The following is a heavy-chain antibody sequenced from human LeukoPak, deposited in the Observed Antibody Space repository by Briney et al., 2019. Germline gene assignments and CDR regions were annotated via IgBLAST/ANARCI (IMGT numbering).Heavy chain of an antibody. CDR1: GYTFTSYD. Sequence: ASVKVSCKASGYTFTSYDFNWLRQATGQGPEWMGWMNPNSGDTGYAQKFQGRVPMPRRASINTAYTELSTLRSEHTALYYCARDRRRYYDSSGYYFSTDHAFDIWGPATMVTVSS. D-gene: IGHD3-22*01. CDR3: ARDRRRYYDSSGYYFSTDHAFDI. J-gene: IGHJ3*02. V-gene: IGHV1-8*01. CDR2: MNPNSGDT.